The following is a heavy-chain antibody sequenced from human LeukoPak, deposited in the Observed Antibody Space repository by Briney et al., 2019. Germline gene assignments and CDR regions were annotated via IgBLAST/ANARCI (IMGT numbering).Heavy chain of an antibody. J-gene: IGHJ4*02. Sequence: GGCLRLSCTASGFTFSTYAMNWFRHTPGKGLEWVSVIVGNGGGINYAESVRGRFTISRDNSKNTLYLQMSSLRLEDTAMYYCAKDRVPDSLYSIDYWGQGVLVTVSP. CDR3: AKDRVPDSLYSIDY. CDR1: GFTFSTYA. D-gene: IGHD5/OR15-5a*01. V-gene: IGHV3-23*01. CDR2: IVGNGGGI.